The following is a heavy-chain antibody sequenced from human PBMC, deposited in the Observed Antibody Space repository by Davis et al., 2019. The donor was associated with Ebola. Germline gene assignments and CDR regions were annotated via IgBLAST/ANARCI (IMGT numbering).Heavy chain of an antibody. CDR3: AKGVRAAAGKYYFDY. D-gene: IGHD6-13*01. CDR1: GFTFSYYW. J-gene: IGHJ4*02. CDR2: IKADGSEQ. Sequence: GESLKISCAASGFTFSYYWMDWVRQAPGKGLEWVAHIKADGSEQYYADSVKGRFTISRDNAKYSLYLQLSSLRADDTALYYCAKGVRAAAGKYYFDYWGQGTLVTVSS. V-gene: IGHV3-7*03.